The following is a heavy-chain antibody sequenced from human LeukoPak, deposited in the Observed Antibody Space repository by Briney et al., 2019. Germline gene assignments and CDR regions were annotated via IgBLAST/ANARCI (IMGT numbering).Heavy chain of an antibody. J-gene: IGHJ4*02. D-gene: IGHD1-26*01. CDR3: ARVHTTHSGRKFNFDY. Sequence: ASVEVSCKTSGYTFGGYYIQWVRQAPGQGLEGMGWINPNSGGTNYAQKFQGRVTMTRDTSISTAYMELSRLRSDDTAVYYCARVHTTHSGRKFNFDYWGQGTLVTVSS. CDR2: INPNSGGT. V-gene: IGHV1-2*02. CDR1: GYTFGGYY.